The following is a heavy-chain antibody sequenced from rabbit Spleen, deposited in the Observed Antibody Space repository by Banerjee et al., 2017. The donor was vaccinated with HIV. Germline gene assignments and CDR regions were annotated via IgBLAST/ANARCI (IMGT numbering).Heavy chain of an antibody. D-gene: IGHD4-2*01. CDR1: GFSFSNKAV. J-gene: IGHJ4*01. Sequence: QEQLVESGGGLVQPGGSLKLSCTASGFSFSNKAVMCWVRQAPGKGLEWIACINAITGKSFCASCAKFPFSFSKSSSTTVTLHMTSLAAADTASYFSARDWDVVIGWDFGLWGPGTLVTVS. CDR3: ARDWDVVIGWDFGL. CDR2: INAITGKS. V-gene: IGHV1S45*01.